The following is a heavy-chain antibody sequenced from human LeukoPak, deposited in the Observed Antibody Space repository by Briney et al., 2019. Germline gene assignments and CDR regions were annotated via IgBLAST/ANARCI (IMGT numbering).Heavy chain of an antibody. V-gene: IGHV4-61*02. CDR1: GDSISSGDFY. D-gene: IGHD3-22*01. Sequence: PSETLSLTCTVSGDSISSGDFYWSWIRQPAGKGLEWIGRIYTTGSTNYNPSLKSRVTISVDTSKNQFSLKLSSVTTADTAVYYCARDSITMIVGFDYWGQGTLVTVSS. J-gene: IGHJ4*02. CDR2: IYTTGST. CDR3: ARDSITMIVGFDY.